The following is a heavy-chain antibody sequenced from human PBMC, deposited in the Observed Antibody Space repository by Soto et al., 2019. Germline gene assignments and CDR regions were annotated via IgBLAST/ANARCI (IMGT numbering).Heavy chain of an antibody. CDR3: ARGWEVRYFDWLLDVYYGMDV. CDR1: GYTFTSYD. V-gene: IGHV1-8*01. CDR2: MNPNSGNT. D-gene: IGHD3-9*01. Sequence: ASVKVSCKASGYTFTSYDINWVRQATGQGLEWMGWMNPNSGNTGYAQKFQGRVTMTRNTSISTAYMELSSLRSEATAVYYCARGWEVRYFDWLLDVYYGMDVWGQGTTVTVSS. J-gene: IGHJ6*02.